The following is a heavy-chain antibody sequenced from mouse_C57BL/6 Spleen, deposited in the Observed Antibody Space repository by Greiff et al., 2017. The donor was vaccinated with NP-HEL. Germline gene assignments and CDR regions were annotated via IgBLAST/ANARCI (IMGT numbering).Heavy chain of an antibody. CDR2: IDPNSGGT. CDR1: GYTFTSYW. CDR3: ARWRDFYWYFDV. V-gene: IGHV1-72*01. Sequence: LQQSGASVKLSCQASGYTFTSYWMHWVKQRPGRGLEWIGRIDPNSGGTKYNEKFKSKATLTVDKPSSTAYMQLSSLTSEDSAVYYCARWRDFYWYFDVWGTGTTVTVSS. J-gene: IGHJ1*03.